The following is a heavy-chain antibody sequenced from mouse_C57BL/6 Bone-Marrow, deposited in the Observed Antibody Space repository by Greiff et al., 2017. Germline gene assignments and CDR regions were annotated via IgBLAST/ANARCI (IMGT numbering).Heavy chain of an antibody. CDR3: ARRLRYAMDY. J-gene: IGHJ4*01. Sequence: DVKLVESGGGLVKPGGSLKLSCAASGFTFSDYGMHWVRQAPEKGLGWVAYISSGSSTIYYADTVKGRFTISRDNAKNTLFLQMTSLRSEDTAMYYCARRLRYAMDYWGQGTSVTVSS. CDR2: ISSGSSTI. V-gene: IGHV5-17*01. D-gene: IGHD2-2*01. CDR1: GFTFSDYG.